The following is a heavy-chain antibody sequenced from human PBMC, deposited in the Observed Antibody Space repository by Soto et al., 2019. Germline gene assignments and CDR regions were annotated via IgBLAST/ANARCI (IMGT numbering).Heavy chain of an antibody. D-gene: IGHD2-21*02. Sequence: QAHLVQSGADGRKSGSSVRVSCTASGGGTLSNDAISWVRQTPGQGLEWLGRISPFFGTTDYSQSFQGRLTMTADASTGTVYMDLRSLKSDDTAVYYCAREVVTETTWGSFDSWGQGTLVTVSS. V-gene: IGHV1-69*01. J-gene: IGHJ4*02. CDR1: GGGTLSNDA. CDR3: AREVVTETTWGSFDS. CDR2: ISPFFGTT.